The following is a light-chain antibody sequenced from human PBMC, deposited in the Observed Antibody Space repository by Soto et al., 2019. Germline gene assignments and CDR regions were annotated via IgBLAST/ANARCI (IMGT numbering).Light chain of an antibody. Sequence: QSVLTQPASVSGSPGQSITISCTGTSSDVGGYNYVSWYQQHPGKAPKLMKYDVSNRPSGVSNRFSASKSGNTASLTISWLQTEDAADYYCLSYTTISTYVFGTGTKVTVL. V-gene: IGLV2-14*03. CDR3: LSYTTISTYV. CDR2: DVS. J-gene: IGLJ1*01. CDR1: SSDVGGYNY.